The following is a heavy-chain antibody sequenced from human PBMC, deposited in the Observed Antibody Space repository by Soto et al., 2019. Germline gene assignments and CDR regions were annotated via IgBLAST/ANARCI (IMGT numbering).Heavy chain of an antibody. J-gene: IGHJ4*02. CDR3: AGDYYGSGNYPYFDY. CDR2: TWSDESNK. V-gene: IGHV3-33*01. D-gene: IGHD3-10*01. Sequence: QVQLVESGGGVVQPGRSLRLSCAASGFTFSSYGMHWVRQAPGKGLEWVAVTWSDESNKYYADSVKGRFTISRDNSRNTLYLEMNSLRAEDTAVYYCAGDYYGSGNYPYFDYWGQGTLVTVSS. CDR1: GFTFSSYG.